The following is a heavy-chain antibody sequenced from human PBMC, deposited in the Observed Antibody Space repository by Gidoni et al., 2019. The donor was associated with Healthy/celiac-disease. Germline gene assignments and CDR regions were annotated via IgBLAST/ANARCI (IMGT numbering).Heavy chain of an antibody. CDR1: GFTFRSYG. J-gene: IGHJ4*02. Sequence: QVQLVESGGGVVQPGRSLRLSCAASGFTFRSYGMHWVRQAPGKGLEWVAFIWYDGSNKYYADSVTGRFTISRDNSKNTLYLQMNSLRAEDTAVYYCARDLEGGDYVWGSYGSWGQGTLVTVSS. V-gene: IGHV3-33*01. D-gene: IGHD3-16*01. CDR2: IWYDGSNK. CDR3: ARDLEGGDYVWGSYGS.